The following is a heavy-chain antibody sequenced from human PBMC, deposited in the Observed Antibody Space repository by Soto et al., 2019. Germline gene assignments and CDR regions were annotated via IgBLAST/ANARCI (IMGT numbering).Heavy chain of an antibody. CDR1: GGSFSAYY. Sequence: SETLSLTCAVYGGSFSAYYWSWIRQSPGKGPEWIGSVFYTGFTSYNPSLESRVSVSVDTSKNQFSLKVSGVSAADTAVYYCATSQKGYNWNYFDHWGQGALVTVSS. J-gene: IGHJ4*02. V-gene: IGHV4-34*12. CDR2: VFYTGFT. CDR3: ATSQKGYNWNYFDH. D-gene: IGHD1-20*01.